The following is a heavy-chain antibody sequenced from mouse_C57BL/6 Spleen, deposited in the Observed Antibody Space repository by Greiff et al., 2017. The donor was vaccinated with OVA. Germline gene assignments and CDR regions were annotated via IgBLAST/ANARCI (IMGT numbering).Heavy chain of an antibody. CDR3: ARGYGSSYDY. V-gene: IGHV1-54*01. J-gene: IGHJ2*01. D-gene: IGHD1-1*01. CDR2: INPGSGGT. Sequence: VQLQQSGAELVRPGPSVTVSCKASGYAFTNYLIEWVKQRPGQGLEWIGVINPGSGGTNYNEKFKGKATLTADKSSSTAYMQLSSLTSEDSAVYFCARGYGSSYDYWGQGTTRTVSS. CDR1: GYAFTNYL.